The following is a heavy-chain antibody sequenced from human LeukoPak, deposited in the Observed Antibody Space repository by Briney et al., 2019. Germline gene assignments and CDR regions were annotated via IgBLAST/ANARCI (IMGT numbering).Heavy chain of an antibody. D-gene: IGHD2-2*01. Sequence: ASVKVSCKASGYTFTSYAMHWVRQAPGQRLEWMGWINAGNGNTKYSQKFQGRVTITRDTSASTAYMELSSLRSEDTAVYYCARSSSRDYGMDVWGQGATVTVSS. J-gene: IGHJ6*02. CDR2: INAGNGNT. CDR3: ARSSSRDYGMDV. V-gene: IGHV1-3*01. CDR1: GYTFTSYA.